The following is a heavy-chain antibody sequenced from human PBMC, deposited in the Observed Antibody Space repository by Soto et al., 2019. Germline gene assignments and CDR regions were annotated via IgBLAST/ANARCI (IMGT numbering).Heavy chain of an antibody. CDR1: GGTFSSYA. CDR3: ARETTPLSNFAP. Sequence: QVQLVQSGAEVKKPGSSVKVSCKASGGTFSSYAISWVRQAPGQGLEWMGGIIPIFGTADYAQKFQGRVEIHADESTSTAYMELSSLRSEDTAVYYCARETTPLSNFAPWGQGTLVTVSS. J-gene: IGHJ5*02. V-gene: IGHV1-69*12. D-gene: IGHD4-17*01. CDR2: IIPIFGTA.